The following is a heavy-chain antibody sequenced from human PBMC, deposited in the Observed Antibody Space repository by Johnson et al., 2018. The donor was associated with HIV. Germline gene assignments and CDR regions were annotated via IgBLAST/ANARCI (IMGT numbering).Heavy chain of an antibody. CDR1: GFTFSSYW. V-gene: IGHV3-7*01. Sequence: VQLVESGGGLVQPGGSLRLSCEASGFTFSSYWMSWVRQAPGKGLEWVANIKQDGSEKFYVDSVKGRFAISRDNANNSLYLQMNSLRVEDPAVYYCARDGRWPRDAFDIWGQGTMVTVSS. CDR2: IKQDGSEK. CDR3: ARDGRWPRDAFDI. J-gene: IGHJ3*02. D-gene: IGHD4-23*01.